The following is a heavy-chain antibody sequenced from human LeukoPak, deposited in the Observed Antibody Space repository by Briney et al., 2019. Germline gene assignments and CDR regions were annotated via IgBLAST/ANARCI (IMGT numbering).Heavy chain of an antibody. CDR1: GFTFSSYA. J-gene: IGHJ4*02. CDR3: AKRPLPGYSYGKYYFDY. Sequence: GGSLRLSCAASGFTFSSYAMSGVRQAPGKGLEWVSAISGSGGSTYYADSVKGRFTISRDNSKNTLYLQMNSLRAEDTAVYYCAKRPLPGYSYGKYYFDYWGQGTLVTVSS. CDR2: ISGSGGST. D-gene: IGHD5-18*01. V-gene: IGHV3-23*01.